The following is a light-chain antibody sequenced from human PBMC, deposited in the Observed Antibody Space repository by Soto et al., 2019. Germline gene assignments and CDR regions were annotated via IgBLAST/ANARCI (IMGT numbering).Light chain of an antibody. CDR3: QQYNSYPIT. V-gene: IGKV1-5*03. CDR1: QSISSY. J-gene: IGKJ5*01. Sequence: DIQMTQSPSSLSASVGDRVIITCRASQSISSYLNWHQQKPGKAPKLLIYKASSLESGVPSRFSGSGSGTEFTLTISSLQPDEFATYYCQQYNSYPITFGQGTRLEIK. CDR2: KAS.